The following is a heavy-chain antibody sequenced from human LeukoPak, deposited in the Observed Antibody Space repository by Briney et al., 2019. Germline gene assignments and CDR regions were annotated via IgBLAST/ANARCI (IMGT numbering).Heavy chain of an antibody. CDR3: ARDQGIAAAGTI. D-gene: IGHD6-13*01. J-gene: IGHJ4*02. CDR1: GGTFSSYA. Sequence: GASVKVSCKASGGTFSSYAISWVRQAPGQGLEWMGRIIPIFGTANYAQKFQGRVTITTDESTSTAYMELSSLGSEDTAVYYCARDQGIAAAGTIWGQGTLVTVSS. V-gene: IGHV1-69*05. CDR2: IIPIFGTA.